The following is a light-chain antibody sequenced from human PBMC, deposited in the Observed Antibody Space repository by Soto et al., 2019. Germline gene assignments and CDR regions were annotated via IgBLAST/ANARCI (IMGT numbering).Light chain of an antibody. J-gene: IGLJ1*01. V-gene: IGLV2-23*01. CDR2: EGS. CDR1: SSDVGSYNL. CDR3: CSYAGSSTPYV. Sequence: QSLLTQPASVSGSPGQSITISCTGTSSDVGSYNLVSWYQQHPGKAPKLMIYEGSKRPSGVSNRFSGSKSGNTASLTIPGLQAEDEADYYCCSYAGSSTPYVFGPGTKITVL.